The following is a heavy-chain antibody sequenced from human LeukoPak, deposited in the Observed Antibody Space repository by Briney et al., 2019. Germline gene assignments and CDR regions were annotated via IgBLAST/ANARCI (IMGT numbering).Heavy chain of an antibody. Sequence: SVKVSCKASGGTFSSYAISWVRQAPGQGLEWMGGIIPIFGTANYAQKFQGRVTITADESTSTAYMELSSLRSEDTAVYYCASASSITIFGVVIIKAFDIWGQGTMVTVSS. J-gene: IGHJ3*02. CDR2: IIPIFGTA. D-gene: IGHD3-3*01. V-gene: IGHV1-69*13. CDR3: ASASSITIFGVVIIKAFDI. CDR1: GGTFSSYA.